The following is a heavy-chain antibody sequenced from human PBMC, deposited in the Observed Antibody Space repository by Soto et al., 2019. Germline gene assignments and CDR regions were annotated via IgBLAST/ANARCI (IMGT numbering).Heavy chain of an antibody. Sequence: TLSLTCTVSGGSVSSGSYYWSWIRQPPGKGLEWIGYIYYSGSTNYNPSLKSRVTISVDTSKNQFSLKLSSVTAADTAVYYCARDQHSGSYYSPRYFDYWGQGTLVTVSS. V-gene: IGHV4-61*01. J-gene: IGHJ4*02. D-gene: IGHD1-26*01. CDR2: IYYSGST. CDR3: ARDQHSGSYYSPRYFDY. CDR1: GGSVSSGSYY.